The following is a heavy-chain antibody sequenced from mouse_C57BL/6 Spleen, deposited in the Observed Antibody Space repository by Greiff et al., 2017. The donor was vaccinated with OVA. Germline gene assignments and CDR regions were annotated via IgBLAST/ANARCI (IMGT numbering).Heavy chain of an antibody. CDR2: IHPNSGST. CDR1: GYTFTSYW. J-gene: IGHJ2*01. V-gene: IGHV1-64*01. D-gene: IGHD1-1*01. CDR3: ARESITTVVATYDY. Sequence: VQLQQPGAELVKPGASVKLSCKASGYTFTSYWMHWVKQRPGQGLEWIGMIHPNSGSTNYNEKFKSKATLTVDKSSSTAYMQLSSLTSEDSAVYYCARESITTVVATYDYWGQGTTLTVSS.